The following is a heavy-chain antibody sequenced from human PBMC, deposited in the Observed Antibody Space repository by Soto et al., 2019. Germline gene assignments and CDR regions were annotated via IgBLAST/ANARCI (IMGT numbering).Heavy chain of an antibody. V-gene: IGHV1-69*01. CDR1: GGTFSRYA. CDR3: ARDALDGYMGYFQH. Sequence: QVQLVQSGAEVKKPGSSVKVSCKASGGTFSRYAISWVRQAPGQGLEWMGGIIPIFGTANYAQKFQGRVTITADESTSTAYMELSSLRSEDTAVYYCARDALDGYMGYFQHWGQGTLVTVSS. CDR2: IIPIFGTA. J-gene: IGHJ1*01. D-gene: IGHD5-12*01.